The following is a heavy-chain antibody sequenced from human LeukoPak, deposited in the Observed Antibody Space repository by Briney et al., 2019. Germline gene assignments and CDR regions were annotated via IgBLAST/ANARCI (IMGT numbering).Heavy chain of an antibody. J-gene: IGHJ6*02. CDR1: GGSFSGYY. CDR2: INHSGST. CDR3: ASENSGYDFGMDV. Sequence: SETLSLTCAVYGGSFSGYYWSWIRQPPGKGLEWIGEINHSGSTNYNPSLKSRVTISVDTSKNQFSLKLSSVTAADTAVYYCASENSGYDFGMDVWGQGTTVTVSS. V-gene: IGHV4-34*01. D-gene: IGHD5-12*01.